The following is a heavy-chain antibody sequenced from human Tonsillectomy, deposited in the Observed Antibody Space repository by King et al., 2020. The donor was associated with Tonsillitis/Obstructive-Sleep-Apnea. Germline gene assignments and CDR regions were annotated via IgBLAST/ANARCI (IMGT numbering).Heavy chain of an antibody. CDR2: LYYIGSP. V-gene: IGHV4-39*01. CDR3: LKGAYYDIYTFFDY. D-gene: IGHD3-9*01. CDR1: GGSISSISYY. J-gene: IGHJ4*02. Sequence: QLQESGPGLVKPSETLSLTCTVSGGSISSISYYWGWIRQPPGKGLEWIGRLYYIGSPYYNPSLKCRVTISVVTSKNQFPLKLSSVTAADTAVYDCLKGAYYDIYTFFDYWGQGTLVTVSS.